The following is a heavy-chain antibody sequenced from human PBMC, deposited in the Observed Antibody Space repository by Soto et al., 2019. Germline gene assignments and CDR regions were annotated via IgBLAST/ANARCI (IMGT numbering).Heavy chain of an antibody. J-gene: IGHJ6*02. Sequence: SETLSLTFSVAGSSISSHSYSRGWSRHPPGKGPQRMGTLYSSRDTYYNRSLKSRVTISAYTSQNQFSLALTSVTATDTAVYFCARHTGYCSGGSCNGQYTLDVWGQGTTVT. CDR1: GSSISSHSYS. CDR2: LYSSRDT. CDR3: ARHTGYCSGGSCNGQYTLDV. V-gene: IGHV4-39*01. D-gene: IGHD2-15*01.